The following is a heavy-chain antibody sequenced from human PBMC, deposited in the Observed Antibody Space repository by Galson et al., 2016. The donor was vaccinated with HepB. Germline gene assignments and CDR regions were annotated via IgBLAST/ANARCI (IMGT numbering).Heavy chain of an antibody. CDR2: TSGNRASK. V-gene: IGHV3-23*01. CDR3: AKGTISGTTAFDH. CDR1: GFDFSKFA. Sequence: SLRLSCAVSGFDFSKFAMSWVRQAPGQGLEWVSGTSGNRASKDYADSVKGRLTISRDNPNNKLYLHSTILKPEDTALYYCAKGTISGTTAFDHWGQGTPVTVSS. J-gene: IGHJ4*02. D-gene: IGHD1-7*01.